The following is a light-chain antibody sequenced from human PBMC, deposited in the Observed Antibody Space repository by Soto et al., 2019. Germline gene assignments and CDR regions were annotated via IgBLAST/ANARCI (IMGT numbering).Light chain of an antibody. Sequence: DIVVTQSPYSLSVSLCERATINCKSIESVLRSSNKKNYLGWYQQKPGPPPKLLIYWASTRESGVPDRYSGSGSGTDFTLTISSLQAEDVAVYYCQQYYNTPPNFGQGTRLEI. V-gene: IGKV4-1*01. J-gene: IGKJ5*01. CDR1: ESVLRSSNKKNY. CDR3: QQYYNTPPN. CDR2: WAS.